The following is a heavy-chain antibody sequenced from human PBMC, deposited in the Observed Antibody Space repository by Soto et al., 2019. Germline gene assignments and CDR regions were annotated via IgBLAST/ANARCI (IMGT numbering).Heavy chain of an antibody. CDR3: ARSPDSGDYVDY. J-gene: IGHJ4*02. V-gene: IGHV4-61*01. Sequence: QVQLQESGPRLVQPSETLSLTCSVSGGSVGSDSYYWSWIRQPPGAGLEWIGYIYFSGTTNYNPSLESRVTILVDSSKNQFSLKLSSVTAADTAVYYCARSPDSGDYVDYWGQGTLVAVSS. CDR1: GGSVGSDSYY. CDR2: IYFSGTT. D-gene: IGHD4-17*01.